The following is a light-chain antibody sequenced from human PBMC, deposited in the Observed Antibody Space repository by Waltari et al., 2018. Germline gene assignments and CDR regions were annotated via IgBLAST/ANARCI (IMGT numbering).Light chain of an antibody. V-gene: IGKV2-28*01. CDR1: QRLLHRNCDNY. Sequence: DIVMTQSTLSLPATPGDSPSISCRSNQRLLHRNCDNYLEWYVQKAGQSPQLLIYKGSNRASGVPDRISVSGSGTDFALKISRVEAEDIGLYYCMQSLQIPYTFGQGIRLEIK. J-gene: IGKJ2*01. CDR3: MQSLQIPYT. CDR2: KGS.